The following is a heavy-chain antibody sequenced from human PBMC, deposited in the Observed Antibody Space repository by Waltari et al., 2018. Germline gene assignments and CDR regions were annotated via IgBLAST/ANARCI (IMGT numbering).Heavy chain of an antibody. J-gene: IGHJ4*02. CDR3: ATGSVTHTY. Sequence: EVQLVESGGDLVQPGGSLRLSCAAPGFTFSSYWMTWVRQAPGKGLEWVANIQRDGNGKYYADSVKGRFTISRDNAKNSLFLQMTSLRVEDTAVYYCATGSVTHTYWGQGTLVSVSA. CDR2: IQRDGNGK. D-gene: IGHD2-21*02. CDR1: GFTFSSYW. V-gene: IGHV3-7*01.